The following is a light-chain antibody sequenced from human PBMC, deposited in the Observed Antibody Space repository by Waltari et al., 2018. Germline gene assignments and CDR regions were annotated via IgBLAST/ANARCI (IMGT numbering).Light chain of an antibody. CDR3: SAYISSSTLEL. CDR1: SSDVGGYHY. V-gene: IGLV2-14*03. CDR2: DVN. Sequence: QSALTPPASVSGSPGQSITISCTGTSSDVGGYHYVSWYQQHPGKAPKLMIFDVNNRPSGVSNRFSGSKSGNTASLTISGLQAEDEADYYCSAYISSSTLELFGGGTRLTVL. J-gene: IGLJ2*01.